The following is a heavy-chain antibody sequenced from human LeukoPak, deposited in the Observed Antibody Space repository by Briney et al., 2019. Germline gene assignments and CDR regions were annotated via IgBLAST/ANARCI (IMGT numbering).Heavy chain of an antibody. J-gene: IGHJ6*02. CDR1: GYSFTSYW. Sequence: GESLKISCKGSGYSFTSYWIGWVRQMPGKGLEWMGIIYPGDSDTRYSPSFQGQVTISADKSISTAYLQWSSLMASDTAMYYCARSSGVAYYYYGMDVWGQGTTVTVSS. D-gene: IGHD2-15*01. CDR2: IYPGDSDT. CDR3: ARSSGVAYYYYGMDV. V-gene: IGHV5-51*01.